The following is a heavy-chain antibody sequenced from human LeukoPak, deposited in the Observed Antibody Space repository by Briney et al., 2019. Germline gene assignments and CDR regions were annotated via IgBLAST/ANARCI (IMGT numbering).Heavy chain of an antibody. CDR1: GGSFSGYY. CDR2: INHSGST. CDR3: ARGRRSKVRQPQVYWYFDL. D-gene: IGHD3-10*01. J-gene: IGHJ2*01. V-gene: IGHV4-34*01. Sequence: SETLSLTCAVYGGSFSGYYWSWIRQPPGKGLEWIGEINHSGSTNYNPSLKSRVTISVDTSKNQFPLKLSSVTAADTAVYYCARGRRSKVRQPQVYWYFDLWGRGPLVTVSS.